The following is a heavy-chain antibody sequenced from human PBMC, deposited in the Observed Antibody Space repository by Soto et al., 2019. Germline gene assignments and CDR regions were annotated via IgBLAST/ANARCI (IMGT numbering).Heavy chain of an antibody. Sequence: PGGSLRLSCAAPGFTLSTYAMSWVRQAPGKGLEWVSGISGSGDSTYYADSVKGRFTIFRDNSKNTLYLQMNSLRAEDTAVYYCTRDASRDSSARGWFDPWGPGTLVTVSS. J-gene: IGHJ5*02. D-gene: IGHD6-13*01. V-gene: IGHV3-23*01. CDR1: GFTLSTYA. CDR2: ISGSGDST. CDR3: TRDASRDSSARGWFDP.